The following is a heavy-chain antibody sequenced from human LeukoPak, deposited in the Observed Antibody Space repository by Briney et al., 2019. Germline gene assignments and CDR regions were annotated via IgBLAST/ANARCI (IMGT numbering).Heavy chain of an antibody. CDR2: ISYDGSNK. D-gene: IGHD3-22*01. CDR1: GFTFSSYG. CDR3: AKDHDSSGYYRYYFDY. Sequence: GRSLRLPCAASGFTFSSYGMHWVRQAPGKGLEWVAVISYDGSNKYYADSVKGRFTISRDNSKNTLYLQMNSLRAEDTAVYYCAKDHDSSGYYRYYFDYWGQGTLVTVSS. V-gene: IGHV3-30*18. J-gene: IGHJ4*02.